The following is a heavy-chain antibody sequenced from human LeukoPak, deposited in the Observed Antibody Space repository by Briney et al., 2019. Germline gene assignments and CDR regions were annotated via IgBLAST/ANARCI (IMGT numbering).Heavy chain of an antibody. CDR1: GYSFTSYG. CDR3: ARGTNYDFWSGYLSGYGMDV. J-gene: IGHJ6*02. Sequence: GASVKVSCKASGYSFTSYGISWVRQAPGRGLEWMGWISAYNGNTNYAQKLQGRVTMTTDTSTSTAYMELRSLRSDDTAVYYCARGTNYDFWSGYLSGYGMDVWGQGTTVTVSS. CDR2: ISAYNGNT. V-gene: IGHV1-18*01. D-gene: IGHD3-3*01.